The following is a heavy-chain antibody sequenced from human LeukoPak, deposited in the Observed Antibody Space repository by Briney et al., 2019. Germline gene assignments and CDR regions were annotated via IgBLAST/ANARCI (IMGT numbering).Heavy chain of an antibody. Sequence: SETLSLTCTVSGGSVSSYYWSWIRQPPGKGLEWIGYIYYSGSTNYNPSLKSRVTISVDTSKNQFSLKLSSVTAADTAVYYCGRGDTAMVRWGQGTLVTVSS. V-gene: IGHV4-59*02. J-gene: IGHJ4*02. CDR2: IYYSGST. CDR3: GRGDTAMVR. D-gene: IGHD5-18*01. CDR1: GGSVSSYY.